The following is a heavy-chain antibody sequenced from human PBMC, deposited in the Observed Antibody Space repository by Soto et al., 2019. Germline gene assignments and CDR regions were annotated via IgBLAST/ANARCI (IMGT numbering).Heavy chain of an antibody. Sequence: GGSLRLSCAASGFTFSSYGMHWVRQAPGKGLEWVAVISYDGSNKYYADSVKGQFTISRDNSKNTLYLQMNSLRAEDTDVYYCAKVGRQQLVRWYYFDYWGQGTLVTVSS. J-gene: IGHJ4*02. CDR3: AKVGRQQLVRWYYFDY. V-gene: IGHV3-30*18. D-gene: IGHD6-13*01. CDR1: GFTFSSYG. CDR2: ISYDGSNK.